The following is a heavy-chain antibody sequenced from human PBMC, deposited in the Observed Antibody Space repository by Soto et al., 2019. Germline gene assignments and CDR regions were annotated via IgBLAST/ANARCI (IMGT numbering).Heavy chain of an antibody. D-gene: IGHD6-13*01. CDR2: ISSSSTSI. J-gene: IGHJ4*02. Sequence: GGSLRLSCAASGFTFSSYSMNWVRQAPGKGLEWVSYISSSSTSIYYADSAKGRFTISRDNAKNSLYLQMNSLRDGDTALYYCARQRGAAAYRYFDYWGQGTLVTVSS. V-gene: IGHV3-48*02. CDR3: ARQRGAAAYRYFDY. CDR1: GFTFSSYS.